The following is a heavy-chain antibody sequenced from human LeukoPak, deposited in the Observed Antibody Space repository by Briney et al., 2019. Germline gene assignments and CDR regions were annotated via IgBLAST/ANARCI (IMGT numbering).Heavy chain of an antibody. CDR3: AILTGATLSYAFDI. Sequence: SSETLSLTCTVSGGSISSYYWTWIRQPPGKGLEWIGSIYHSGSTYYNPSLKSRVTISVDTSKNQFSLKLSSVTAADTAVYYCAILTGATLSYAFDIWGQGTMVTVSS. CDR1: GGSISSYY. V-gene: IGHV4-38-2*02. D-gene: IGHD1-26*01. J-gene: IGHJ3*02. CDR2: IYHSGST.